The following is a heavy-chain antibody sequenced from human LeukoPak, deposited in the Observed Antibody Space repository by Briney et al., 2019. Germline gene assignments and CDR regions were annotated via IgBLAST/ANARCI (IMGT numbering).Heavy chain of an antibody. J-gene: IGHJ6*02. D-gene: IGHD2-2*01. CDR2: IYYSGST. CDR3: ARTRLYCSSTSCYGGQHYYYYGMDV. V-gene: IGHV4-59*12. CDR1: GGSISSYY. Sequence: PSETLSLTCTVSGGSISSYYWSWLRQPPGKGLEWIGYIYYSGSTNYNPSLKSRVTISVDTSKNQFSLKLSSVTAADTAVYYCARTRLYCSSTSCYGGQHYYYYGMDVWGQGTTVTVSS.